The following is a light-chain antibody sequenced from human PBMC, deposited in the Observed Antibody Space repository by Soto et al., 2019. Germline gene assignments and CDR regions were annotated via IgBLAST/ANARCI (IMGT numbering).Light chain of an antibody. Sequence: QSALTQPPSVSGSPGQSVTISCTGTSTDFVGYNRVSWYQQPPGTAPKLMIYEVSKRPSGVPDRFSGSKSGNTASLTISGLKAAYEAEYFCFSCTTPSTHLFGTGTKVTVL. CDR3: FSCTTPSTHL. CDR1: STDFVGYNR. CDR2: EVS. V-gene: IGLV2-18*02. J-gene: IGLJ1*01.